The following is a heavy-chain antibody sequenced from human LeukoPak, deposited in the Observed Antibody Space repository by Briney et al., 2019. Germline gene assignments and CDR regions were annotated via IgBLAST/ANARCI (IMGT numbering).Heavy chain of an antibody. CDR2: INHSGST. Sequence: SETLSLTCAVYGVSFSGYYWSWIRQPPGKGLEWIGEINHSGSTNYNPSLKSRVTISVDTSKNQFSLKLSSVTAADTAVYYCARGVAAGTYYYGMDVWGQGTTVTVSS. V-gene: IGHV4-34*01. J-gene: IGHJ6*02. CDR1: GVSFSGYY. D-gene: IGHD6-13*01. CDR3: ARGVAAGTYYYGMDV.